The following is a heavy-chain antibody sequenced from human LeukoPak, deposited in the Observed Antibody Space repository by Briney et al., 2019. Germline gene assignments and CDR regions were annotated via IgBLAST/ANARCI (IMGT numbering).Heavy chain of an antibody. V-gene: IGHV3-23*01. J-gene: IGHJ4*02. CDR2: ISNSGGST. D-gene: IGHD1-26*01. CDR3: AKRVGLDFDY. CDR1: GFNFSSYG. Sequence: GGSLRLSCAASGFNFSSYGMSWVRQAPGKGLEWVSGISNSGGSTYYADSVKGRFTISRDISKNTLYLQMNSLRAEDTAVYYCAKRVGLDFDYWGQGTLVTVSS.